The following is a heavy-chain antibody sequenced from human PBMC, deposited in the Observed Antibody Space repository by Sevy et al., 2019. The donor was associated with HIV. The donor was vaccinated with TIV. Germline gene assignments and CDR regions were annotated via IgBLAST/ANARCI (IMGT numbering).Heavy chain of an antibody. J-gene: IGHJ5*02. V-gene: IGHV3-11*01. CDR1: GFTFSDYY. CDR3: ARASIRLLEWNWFDP. D-gene: IGHD3-3*01. Sequence: GGCLRLSCAASGFTFSDYYMSWIRQAPGKGLEWVSYISSSGSTIYYADSVKGRFTISRDNAKNSLYLQMNSLRAEDTAVYYCARASIRLLEWNWFDPWGHGTLVTVSS. CDR2: ISSSGSTI.